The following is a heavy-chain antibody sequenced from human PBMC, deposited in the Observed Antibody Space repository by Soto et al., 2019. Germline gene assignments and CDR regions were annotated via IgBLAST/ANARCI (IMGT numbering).Heavy chain of an antibody. CDR1: GGSFSGYY. CDR3: ARGDLSLGYCSGGSCYPLYYYGMDV. Sequence: SETLSLTCAVYGGSFSGYYWSWIRQPPGKGLEWIGEINHSGSTNYNPSLKSRVTISVDTSKNQFSLRLSSVTAADTAVYYCARGDLSLGYCSGGSCYPLYYYGMDVWGQGTTVTVSS. J-gene: IGHJ6*02. CDR2: INHSGST. D-gene: IGHD2-15*01. V-gene: IGHV4-34*01.